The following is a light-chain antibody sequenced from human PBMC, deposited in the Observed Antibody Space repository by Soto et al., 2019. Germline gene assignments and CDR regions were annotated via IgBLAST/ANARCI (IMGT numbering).Light chain of an antibody. CDR2: GAS. V-gene: IGKV3D-15*01. CDR3: QQYNNWPIT. J-gene: IGKJ5*01. CDR1: QNVGSN. Sequence: EIVMTQSPATLSVSPGERATLSCRASQNVGSNLAWYQQKPGRAPRLLIYGASTRATGIPARFSGSGSVTEFTLTISSLQSEDFAVYYCQQYNNWPITLGHGTRLEIK.